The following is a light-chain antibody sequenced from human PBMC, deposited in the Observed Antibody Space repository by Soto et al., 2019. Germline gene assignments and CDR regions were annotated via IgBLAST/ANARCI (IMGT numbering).Light chain of an antibody. CDR2: DVT. V-gene: IGLV2-14*01. J-gene: IGLJ2*01. CDR1: SSDIGTYNY. CDR3: SSYTTSSTVV. Sequence: QSALTQPASVSGSPGQSITISCTGTSSDIGTYNYVSWYQQHPGKAPKVMIYDVTDRPSGVSNRFSGSKSGYTASLTISGRQAEDEADYFCSSYTTSSTVVFGGGTKLTVL.